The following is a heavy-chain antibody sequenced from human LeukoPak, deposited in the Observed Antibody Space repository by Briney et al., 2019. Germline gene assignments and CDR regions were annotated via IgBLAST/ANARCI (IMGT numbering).Heavy chain of an antibody. V-gene: IGHV3-9*01. D-gene: IGHD6-19*01. CDR3: AKDISSYSSGLDY. CDR1: GFTFDDYA. J-gene: IGHJ4*02. Sequence: PGRSLRRSCAASGFTFDDYAMHWVRQVAGKGLEWVSGISWNSGSIGYADSVKGRFTISRDNAKNSLYLQMNSLRAEDTALYYCAKDISSYSSGLDYWGQGTLVTVSS. CDR2: ISWNSGSI.